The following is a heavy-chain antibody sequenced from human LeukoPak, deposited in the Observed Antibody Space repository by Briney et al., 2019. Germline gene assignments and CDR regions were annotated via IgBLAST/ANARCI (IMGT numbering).Heavy chain of an antibody. D-gene: IGHD2-2*02. Sequence: GGSLRLSCAASGFTFDANAMHWVRQAPGKGLEWVSGIIWNSGSIGYADSVKGRLTISRDNAKNSLYLQMNSLRAEDTALYYCAKVACSSTSCYRLGDAFDIWGQGTMVTVSS. CDR3: AKVACSSTSCYRLGDAFDI. J-gene: IGHJ3*02. CDR1: GFTFDANA. CDR2: IIWNSGSI. V-gene: IGHV3-9*01.